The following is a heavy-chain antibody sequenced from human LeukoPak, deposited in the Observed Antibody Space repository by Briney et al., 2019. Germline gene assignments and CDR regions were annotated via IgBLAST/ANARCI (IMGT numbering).Heavy chain of an antibody. CDR3: ARAALSSGWKAGINY. CDR1: GFTFSTYA. V-gene: IGHV3-30*04. Sequence: GGSLRLSCAASGFTFSTYAMHWVRLAPGKGLEWVALTSYDGSNKYYADSVKGRFTVSRDNSKNTLYLQMNGLRTEDTAVYYCARAALSSGWKAGINYWGQGTLVTVSS. J-gene: IGHJ4*02. CDR2: TSYDGSNK. D-gene: IGHD6-19*01.